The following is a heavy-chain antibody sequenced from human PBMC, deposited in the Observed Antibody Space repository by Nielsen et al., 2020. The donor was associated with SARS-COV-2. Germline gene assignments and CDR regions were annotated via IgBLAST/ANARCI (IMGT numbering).Heavy chain of an antibody. CDR2: IRYDGSNK. CDR3: ARDISLNYGDYHV. Sequence: GGSLRLSCAASGFTFSSYGMHWVRQAPGKGLEWVAVIRYDGSNKYYADSVKGRFTISRDNSKNTLYLQMNSLRAEDTAVYYCARDISLNYGDYHVWGQGTTVTVSS. J-gene: IGHJ6*02. V-gene: IGHV3-33*01. CDR1: GFTFSSYG. D-gene: IGHD4-17*01.